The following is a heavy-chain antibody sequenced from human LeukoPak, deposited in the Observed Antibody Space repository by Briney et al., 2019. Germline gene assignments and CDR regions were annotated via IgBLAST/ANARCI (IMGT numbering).Heavy chain of an antibody. Sequence: SETLSLTCAVYGGSFSGYYWSWIRQPPGKGLEWIGEINHSGSTNYNPSLKSRVTISVDTSKNQFSLKLSSVTAADTAVYYCARSPSGCSSTSCSRYCTNGVCYRGYYYMDVWGKGTTVTVSS. CDR2: INHSGST. CDR1: GGSFSGYY. CDR3: ARSPSGCSSTSCSRYCTNGVCYRGYYYMDV. D-gene: IGHD2-8*01. V-gene: IGHV4-34*01. J-gene: IGHJ6*03.